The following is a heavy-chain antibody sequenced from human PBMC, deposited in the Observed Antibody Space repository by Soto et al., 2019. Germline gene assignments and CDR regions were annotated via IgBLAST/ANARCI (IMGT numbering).Heavy chain of an antibody. CDR1: GFSFSSYA. CDR3: AKGSIVYNASVDN. CDR2: ISARGGSS. Sequence: EVHLLESGGGLVQPGGSLRLSCAASGFSFSSYAMVWVRQAPGKGLEWVSVISARGGSSYFADSVKGRFTTSRDNSKNVLSLEMNNLRAEDTATYFYAKGSIVYNASVDNWGQGTLVLVSS. D-gene: IGHD3-16*02. V-gene: IGHV3-23*01. J-gene: IGHJ4*02.